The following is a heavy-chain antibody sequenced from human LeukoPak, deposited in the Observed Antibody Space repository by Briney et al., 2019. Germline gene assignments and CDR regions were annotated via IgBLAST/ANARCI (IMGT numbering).Heavy chain of an antibody. CDR3: TRHGTEGEYYYDSSGYKNY. CDR2: IRSKANSYAT. CDR1: GFTFSGSA. J-gene: IGHJ4*02. D-gene: IGHD3-22*01. Sequence: SGGSLRLSCAASGFTFSGSAMPWVRQASGKGLEWVGRIRSKANSYATAYAASVKGRFTISRDDSKNTAYLQMNSLKTEDTAVYYCTRHGTEGEYYYDSSGYKNYWGQGTLVTVSS. V-gene: IGHV3-73*01.